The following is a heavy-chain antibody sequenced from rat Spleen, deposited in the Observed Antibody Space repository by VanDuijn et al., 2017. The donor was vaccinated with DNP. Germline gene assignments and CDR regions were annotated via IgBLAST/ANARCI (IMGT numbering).Heavy chain of an antibody. D-gene: IGHD3-8*01. V-gene: IGHV2-30*01. CDR1: GFSLTSYN. J-gene: IGHJ4*01. CDR2: IWTGGST. Sequence: QVQLKESGPGLVQPSQTLSLTCTVSGFSLTSYNVHWVRQPTGKGLEWMGIIWTGGSTDYNSALKSRLSISRDTSKSQVFLKMNSLQTEDIATYYCARESRYPNYAMDAWGQGTSVTVSS. CDR3: ARESRYPNYAMDA.